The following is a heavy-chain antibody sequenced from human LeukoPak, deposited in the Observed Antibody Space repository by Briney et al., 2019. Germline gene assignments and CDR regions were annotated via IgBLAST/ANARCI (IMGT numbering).Heavy chain of an antibody. CDR1: GFTVSSNY. D-gene: IGHD3-3*01. CDR2: IKSKTDGGTT. V-gene: IGHV3-15*01. J-gene: IGHJ6*03. Sequence: GGSLRLSCAASGFTVSSNYMSWVRQAPGKGLEWVGRIKSKTDGGTTDYAAPVKGRFTISRDDPKNTLYLQMNSLKTEDTAVYYCTTDFWSGYAYYYYMDVWGKGTTVTVSS. CDR3: TTDFWSGYAYYYYMDV.